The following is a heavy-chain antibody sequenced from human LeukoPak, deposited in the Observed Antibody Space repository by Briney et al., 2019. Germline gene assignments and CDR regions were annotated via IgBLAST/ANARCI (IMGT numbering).Heavy chain of an antibody. V-gene: IGHV1-18*01. Sequence: AASVTVSCMASGYTFTSCGISWVRQAPGQGLEWMGWISAYNGNTNYAQKPQGRVTMTEDTSTDTAYMELSSLRSEDTAVYYCATGGGYDFWSGYRFSGFDYWGQGTLVTVSS. CDR1: GYTFTSCG. D-gene: IGHD3-3*01. CDR2: ISAYNGNT. J-gene: IGHJ4*02. CDR3: ATGGGYDFWSGYRFSGFDY.